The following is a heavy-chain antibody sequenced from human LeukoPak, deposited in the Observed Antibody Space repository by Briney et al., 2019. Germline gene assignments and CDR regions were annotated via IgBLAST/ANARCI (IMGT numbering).Heavy chain of an antibody. CDR3: AREEVTTPHYFDY. CDR1: GGTFSSYA. J-gene: IGHJ4*02. Sequence: SVKVSCKASGGTFSSYAISWVRQAPGHGLEWMGRIIPIFGTANYAQKFQGRVTITTDESTSTAYMELSSLRSEDTAVYYCAREEVTTPHYFDYWGQGTLVTVSS. CDR2: IIPIFGTA. V-gene: IGHV1-69*05. D-gene: IGHD4-17*01.